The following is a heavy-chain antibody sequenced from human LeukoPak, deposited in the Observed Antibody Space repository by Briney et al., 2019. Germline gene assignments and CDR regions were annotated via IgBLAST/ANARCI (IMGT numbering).Heavy chain of an antibody. V-gene: IGHV3-7*04. CDR2: IKQDGSDI. Sequence: GRSLRLSCAASGFTFSSYEMNWVRQAPGKGLECVANIKQDGSDIYFVDSVKGRFTNSRDNAKNSLYLQMNSLRGEDTAVYYCARARYGSGGYFFDFWGQGTLVTVSS. D-gene: IGHD3-10*01. J-gene: IGHJ4*02. CDR1: GFTFSSYE. CDR3: ARARYGSGGYFFDF.